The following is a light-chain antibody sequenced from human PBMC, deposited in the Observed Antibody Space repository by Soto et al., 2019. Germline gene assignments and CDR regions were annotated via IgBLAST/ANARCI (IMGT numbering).Light chain of an antibody. CDR2: EVS. CDR1: SSDVGAFNY. V-gene: IGLV2-14*01. Sequence: SVLTQPASVSGSPGQAITISCSGTSSDVGAFNYVSWYQQHPGKAPKLMIYEVSNRPSGVSNRFSGSKSGNTASLTISGLQAEDEADYYCSSYTSSSTVVFGGGTKVTV. CDR3: SSYTSSSTVV. J-gene: IGLJ3*02.